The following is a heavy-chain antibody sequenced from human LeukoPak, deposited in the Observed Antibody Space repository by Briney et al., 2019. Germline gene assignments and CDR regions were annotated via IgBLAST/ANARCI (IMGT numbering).Heavy chain of an antibody. CDR1: GGSISSYY. CDR2: VSHSGSS. J-gene: IGHJ3*02. Sequence: SETLSLTCTISGGSISSYYWNWIRQPPGKGLEWIGYVSHSGSSQYNPSLKSRVTISVDTSGNQFSLRLTSVTAADTAVYYCVRQAXXXAFDIWGQGTMVTVSS. CDR3: VRQAXXXAFDI. V-gene: IGHV4-59*08.